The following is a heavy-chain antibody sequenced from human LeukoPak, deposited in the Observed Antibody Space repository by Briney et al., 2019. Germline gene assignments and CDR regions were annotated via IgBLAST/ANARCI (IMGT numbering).Heavy chain of an antibody. CDR3: ARGSYYYDSSGSLDH. J-gene: IGHJ4*02. D-gene: IGHD3-22*01. V-gene: IGHV3-33*01. CDR1: GFTFRSHG. Sequence: GSLRPSWAASGFTFRSHGMHRGRQAPGKGVGGGAGIWYDGSNKYYADSVKGRFTISRDNSKNTLYLQMNSLRAEDTAVYYCARGSYYYDSSGSLDHWGQGTLVTVSS. CDR2: IWYDGSNK.